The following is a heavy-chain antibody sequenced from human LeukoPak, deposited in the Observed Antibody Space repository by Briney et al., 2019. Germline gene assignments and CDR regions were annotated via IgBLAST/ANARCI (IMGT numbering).Heavy chain of an antibody. J-gene: IGHJ5*01. CDR2: ISSSSSYI. V-gene: IGHV3-21*01. CDR3: AREDDYGWFDY. CDR1: GFTFSSYS. Sequence: GGSLRLSCAASGFTFSSYSMNWVRQAPGKGLEWVSSISSSSSYIYYAESVRGRFTISRDNAKNSLYLQMNSLRAEDTAVYYCAREDDYGWFDYWGQGTLVTVSS. D-gene: IGHD4-17*01.